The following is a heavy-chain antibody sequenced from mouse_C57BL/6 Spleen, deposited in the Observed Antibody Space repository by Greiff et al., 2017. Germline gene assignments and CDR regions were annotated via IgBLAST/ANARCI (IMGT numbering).Heavy chain of an antibody. J-gene: IGHJ4*01. CDR3: ARGRDYYGSSLRSYAMDY. V-gene: IGHV1-9*01. Sequence: VQLQQSGAELMKPGASVKLSCKATGYTFTGYWIEWVKQRPGHGLEWIGELLPGSGSTNYNAKFKGKATFTAAPSSNTAYMQLSSLTTEDSAIYYCARGRDYYGSSLRSYAMDYWGQGTSVTVSS. CDR1: GYTFTGYW. D-gene: IGHD1-1*01. CDR2: LLPGSGST.